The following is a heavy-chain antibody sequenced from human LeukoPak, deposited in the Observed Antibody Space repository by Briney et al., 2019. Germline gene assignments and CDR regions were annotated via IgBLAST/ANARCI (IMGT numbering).Heavy chain of an antibody. V-gene: IGHV4-30-4*02. D-gene: IGHD3-16*01. CDR2: IYYSGST. J-gene: IGHJ4*02. CDR1: GGSISSGDYY. CDR3: ARFSGGTSRVDY. Sequence: KPSETLSLTCTVSGGSISSGDYYWSWIRQPPGKGLEWIGYIYYSGSTYYNPSLKSRVTISVDTSKNQFSLRLNSVTAADTAVYYCARFSGGTSRVDYWGQGTLVTVSS.